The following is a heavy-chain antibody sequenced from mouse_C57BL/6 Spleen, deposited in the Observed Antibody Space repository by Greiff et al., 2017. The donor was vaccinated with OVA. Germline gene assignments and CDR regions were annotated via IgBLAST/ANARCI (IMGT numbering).Heavy chain of an antibody. J-gene: IGHJ4*01. CDR3: ARPSIDYDVSYAMDY. CDR1: GFSLTSYA. Sequence: QVQLQQSGPGLVAPSQSLSITCTVSGFSLTSYAISWVRQPPGKGLEWLGVIWTGGGTNYNSALKSRLSISKDNSKSQVFLKMNSLQTDDTARYYCARPSIDYDVSYAMDYWGQGTSVTVSS. CDR2: IWTGGGT. V-gene: IGHV2-9-1*01. D-gene: IGHD2-4*01.